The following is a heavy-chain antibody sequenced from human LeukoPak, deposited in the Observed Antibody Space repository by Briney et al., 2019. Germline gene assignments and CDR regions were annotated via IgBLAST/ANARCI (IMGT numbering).Heavy chain of an antibody. CDR3: ARSGNSSSWYGYYYYYYMDV. V-gene: IGHV1-8*03. CDR2: MNPNSGNT. D-gene: IGHD6-13*01. J-gene: IGHJ6*03. CDR1: GYTFTSYD. Sequence: ASVKVSCEASGYTFTSYDINWVRQATGQGLEWMGWMNPNSGNTGYAQKFQGRVTITRNTSISTAYMELSSLRSEDTAVYYCARSGNSSSWYGYYYYYYMDVWGKGTTVTVSS.